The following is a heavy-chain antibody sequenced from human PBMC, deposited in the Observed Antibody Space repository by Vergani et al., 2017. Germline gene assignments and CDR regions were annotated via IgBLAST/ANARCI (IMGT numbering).Heavy chain of an antibody. CDR2: IWYDGSNN. D-gene: IGHD6-19*01. CDR3: ARDSLTAVAGLYCYYYGRDV. Sequence: QVQLVESGGGVVQPGRSLRLSCAASGFTFSSYGMHWVRQAPGKGLEWVAVIWYDGSNNYYADSVKGRFTISRDNSKNTLYLQMNSLRAEDTAVYYCARDSLTAVAGLYCYYYGRDVWG. J-gene: IGHJ6*01. V-gene: IGHV3-33*01. CDR1: GFTFSSYG.